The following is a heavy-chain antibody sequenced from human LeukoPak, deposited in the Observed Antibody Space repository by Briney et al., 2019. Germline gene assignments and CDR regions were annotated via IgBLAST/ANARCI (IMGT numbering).Heavy chain of an antibody. V-gene: IGHV1-69*13. CDR1: GGTFSSYA. J-gene: IGHJ4*02. CDR2: IIPIFGTA. D-gene: IGHD3-22*01. CDR3: ASIDYYDSSGYSDY. Sequence: SVKVSCKASGGTFSSYAISWVRQAPGQGLEWMGGIIPIFGTANYAQKFQGRVTITADESTSTAYMELSSLRSEDTAVYYCASIDYYDSSGYSDYWGQGTLLTVSS.